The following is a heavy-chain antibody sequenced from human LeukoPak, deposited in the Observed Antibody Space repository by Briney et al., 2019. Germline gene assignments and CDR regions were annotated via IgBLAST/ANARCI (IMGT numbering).Heavy chain of an antibody. J-gene: IGHJ4*02. CDR1: GFTFSSYW. CDR3: ARDRGYTQDC. Sequence: GGSLRLSCAASGFTFSSYWMHWVRQAPGKGLVWVSHIKSDGSSTSYADSVKGRFTISRDNAKNTLYLQMNSLRAEDTAVYYCARDRGYTQDCWGQGTLVTASS. CDR2: IKSDGSST. V-gene: IGHV3-74*01. D-gene: IGHD5-12*01.